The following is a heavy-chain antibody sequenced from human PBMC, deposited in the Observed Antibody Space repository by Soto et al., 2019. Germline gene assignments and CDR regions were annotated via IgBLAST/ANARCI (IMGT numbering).Heavy chain of an antibody. CDR2: ISGSGGST. Sequence: GGSLRLSYAASGFTFSSYAVSWVRQAPGKGLEWVSAISGSGGSTYYADSVKGRFTISRDNSKNTLYLQMNSLRAEDTAVYYCAREESGYGGSYYYYGMDVWGQGTTVTVSS. J-gene: IGHJ6*02. CDR1: GFTFSSYA. CDR3: AREESGYGGSYYYYGMDV. V-gene: IGHV3-23*01. D-gene: IGHD5-12*01.